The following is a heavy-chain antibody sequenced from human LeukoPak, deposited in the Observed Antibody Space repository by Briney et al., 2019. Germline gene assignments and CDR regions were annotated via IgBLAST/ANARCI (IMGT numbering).Heavy chain of an antibody. Sequence: SETLSLTCTVSGGSISSYYWSWIRQPPGKGLEWLGYIYYSGSTNYNPSLKSRVTISVDTSKNQFSLKLSSVTAADTAVYYCARSGSDSAYYYYMDVWGKGTTVTISS. J-gene: IGHJ6*03. CDR2: IYYSGST. CDR1: GGSISSYY. V-gene: IGHV4-59*01. CDR3: ARSGSDSAYYYYMDV. D-gene: IGHD3-10*01.